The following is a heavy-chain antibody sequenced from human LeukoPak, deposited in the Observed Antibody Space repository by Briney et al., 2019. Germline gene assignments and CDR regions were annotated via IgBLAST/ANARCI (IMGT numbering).Heavy chain of an antibody. CDR3: ATDGGPHSGYGLYFDY. CDR1: GFTFSSYG. Sequence: PGGSLRLSCAASGFTFSSYGMHWVRQAPGKGLEWVGFIRYGGSNKYYADSVKGRFTISRDHSKHTLYLQTNSLRAEHPAVYYCATDGGPHSGYGLYFDYWGQGTLVTVSS. D-gene: IGHD5-12*01. CDR2: IRYGGSNK. V-gene: IGHV3-30*02. J-gene: IGHJ4*02.